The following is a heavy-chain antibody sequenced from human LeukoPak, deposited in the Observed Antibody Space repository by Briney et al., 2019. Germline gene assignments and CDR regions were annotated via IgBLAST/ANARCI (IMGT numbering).Heavy chain of an antibody. CDR2: IIPILGIA. V-gene: IGHV1-69*04. D-gene: IGHD6-6*01. CDR3: ARDRRIAARPYYYFGMDV. J-gene: IGHJ6*02. Sequence: SVKVSCKASGYTFTSYGISWVRQAPGQGLEWMGRIIPILGIANYAQKFQGRVTITADKSTSTAYMELSSLRSEDTAVYYCARDRRIAARPYYYFGMDVWGQGTTVTVSS. CDR1: GYTFTSYG.